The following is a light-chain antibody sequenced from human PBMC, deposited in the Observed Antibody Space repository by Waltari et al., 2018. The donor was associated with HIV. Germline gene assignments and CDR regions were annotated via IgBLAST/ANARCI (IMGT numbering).Light chain of an antibody. Sequence: DVQMTQSPSTLSASVGDSVNITCRASQNIDKLLAWYQQKPGKAPKLLIYKASILENGVPSRFNGTGFGTEFTLTIISVQPDDFATYYCQQYDKYAVTFGPGTKLEMK. J-gene: IGKJ2*01. CDR2: KAS. CDR1: QNIDKL. CDR3: QQYDKYAVT. V-gene: IGKV1-5*03.